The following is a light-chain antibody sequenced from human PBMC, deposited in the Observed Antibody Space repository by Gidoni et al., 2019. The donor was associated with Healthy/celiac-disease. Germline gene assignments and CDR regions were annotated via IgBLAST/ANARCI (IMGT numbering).Light chain of an antibody. CDR3: QQYGSSALT. CDR2: GAS. V-gene: IGKV3-20*01. Sequence: EIEVTQTPGTLSLSPGERATLSCRASQSVSSSYLAWYQQKPGQAPRLLIYGASSRATGIPDRFSGSGSGTDFTLTISRLEPEDFAVYYCQQYGSSALTFGQGTKVEIK. J-gene: IGKJ1*01. CDR1: QSVSSSY.